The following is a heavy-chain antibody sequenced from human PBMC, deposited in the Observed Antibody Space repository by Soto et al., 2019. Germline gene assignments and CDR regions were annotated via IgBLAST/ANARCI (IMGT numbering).Heavy chain of an antibody. V-gene: IGHV3-23*01. CDR2: TSTSGGST. Sequence: SGGSLRLSCAASGFTFSSYTMSWVRQAAGRGLEWVSATSTSGGSTYYADSVKGRFTVSRDNSKNTLHLQMNSLRAEDTAVYYCAKDQAEGGFTYGFFYYYGLDVWGQGTTVTVSS. CDR1: GFTFSSYT. CDR3: AKDQAEGGFTYGFFYYYGLDV. D-gene: IGHD3-10*01. J-gene: IGHJ6*02.